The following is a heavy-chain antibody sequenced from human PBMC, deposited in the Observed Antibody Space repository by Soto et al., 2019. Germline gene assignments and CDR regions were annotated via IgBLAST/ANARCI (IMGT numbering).Heavy chain of an antibody. Sequence: SVKISCKASGGTFSSYAISWVRQAPGQGLEWMGGIIPIFGTANYAQKFQGRVTITADKSTSTAYMELSSLRSEDTAVYYCARHYCGGDCYWGYKWFDPWGQGTLVTVSS. J-gene: IGHJ5*02. V-gene: IGHV1-69*06. CDR3: ARHYCGGDCYWGYKWFDP. CDR2: IIPIFGTA. CDR1: GGTFSSYA. D-gene: IGHD2-21*02.